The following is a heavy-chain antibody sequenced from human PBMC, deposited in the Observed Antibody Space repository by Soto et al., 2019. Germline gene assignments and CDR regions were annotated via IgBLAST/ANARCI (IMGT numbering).Heavy chain of an antibody. V-gene: IGHV4-39*01. Sequence: SETLSLTCTVSGGSISSSSCYWGWIRQPPGKGLEWIGSIYYSGSTYYNPSLKSRVTISVDTSKNQFSLKLSSVTAADTAVYYCASQMSLPTIFGVVIYFDYWGQGTLVTVSS. J-gene: IGHJ4*02. CDR2: IYYSGST. CDR1: GGSISSSSCY. CDR3: ASQMSLPTIFGVVIYFDY. D-gene: IGHD3-3*01.